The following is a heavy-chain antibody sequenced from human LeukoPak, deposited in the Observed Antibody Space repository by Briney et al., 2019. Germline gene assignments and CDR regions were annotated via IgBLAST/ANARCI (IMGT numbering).Heavy chain of an antibody. CDR2: INPNSGGT. CDR1: GYTFTCYY. D-gene: IGHD3-22*01. J-gene: IGHJ3*02. V-gene: IGHV1-2*02. Sequence: ASVKVSCKASGYTFTCYYMHWVRQAPGQGLEWMGWINPNSGGTNYAQKFQGRVTMTRDTSISTAYMELSRLRSDDTAVYYCARATYDSSGYYWNAFDIWGQGTMVTVSS. CDR3: ARATYDSSGYYWNAFDI.